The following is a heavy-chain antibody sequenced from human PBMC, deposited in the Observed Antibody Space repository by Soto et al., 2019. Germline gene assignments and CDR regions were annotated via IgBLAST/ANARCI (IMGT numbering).Heavy chain of an antibody. CDR1: GFTFSSYA. D-gene: IGHD3-22*01. V-gene: IGHV3-23*01. J-gene: IGHJ5*02. Sequence: VGSLRLSCAASGFTFSSYAMSWVRQAPGKGLEWVSAISGSGGSTYYADSVKGRFTISRDNSKNTLYLQMNSLRAEDTAVYYCAKGSSGSLNGAWGQGTLVTVSS. CDR2: ISGSGGST. CDR3: AKGSSGSLNGA.